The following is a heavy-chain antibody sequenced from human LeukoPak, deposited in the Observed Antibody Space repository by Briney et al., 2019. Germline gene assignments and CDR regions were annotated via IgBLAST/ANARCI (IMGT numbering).Heavy chain of an antibody. D-gene: IGHD3-10*01. V-gene: IGHV4-39*01. J-gene: IGHJ4*02. CDR2: MYYSGST. CDR1: SGSITNSTYY. Sequence: SETLSLTCAVSSGSITNSTYYWAWIRQPPGKGLEWIGSMYYSGSTFYNPSLKSRLTISGDTSKNQLSLKLSSVTAADTAVYYCARYGSGTSFDYWGQGTLVTVSS. CDR3: ARYGSGTSFDY.